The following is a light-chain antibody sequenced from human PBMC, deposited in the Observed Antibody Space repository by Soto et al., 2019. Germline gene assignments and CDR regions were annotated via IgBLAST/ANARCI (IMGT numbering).Light chain of an antibody. V-gene: IGLV2-8*01. J-gene: IGLJ1*01. Sequence: QSVLTQPPSASGSPGQSVTISCTGTSSDVGGYNYVSWYQHHPGKAPKLMIYEVSKRPSGVPDRFSGSKSGNTASLTVSGLQPEDEADYYCSSYAGSSKSVFGTGNKATVX. CDR2: EVS. CDR1: SSDVGGYNY. CDR3: SSYAGSSKSV.